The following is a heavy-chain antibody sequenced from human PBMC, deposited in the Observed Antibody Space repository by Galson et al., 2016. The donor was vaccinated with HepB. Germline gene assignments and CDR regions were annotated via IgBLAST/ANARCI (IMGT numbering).Heavy chain of an antibody. CDR2: ISYSGST. D-gene: IGHD2/OR15-2a*01. CDR1: GGSINSGGYC. V-gene: IGHV4-31*03. Sequence: LSLTCTVSGGSINSGGYCWSWIRQHPGKGLEWIGYISYSGSTDYNPSLKSRVTISVDTSKNQFSLKLSSVTAADTAVYYCARVRMLAMYYYGMDVWGQGTTVTVSS. J-gene: IGHJ6*02. CDR3: ARVRMLAMYYYGMDV.